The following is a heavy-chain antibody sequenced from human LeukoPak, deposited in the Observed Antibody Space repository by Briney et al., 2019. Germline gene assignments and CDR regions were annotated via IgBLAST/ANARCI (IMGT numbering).Heavy chain of an antibody. CDR2: IFYSGST. D-gene: IGHD1-1*01. Sequence: PSETLSLTCTVSGGSIISGGYYWSWIRQHPGKGLEWIGYIFYSGSTYYNPSLESRVTISVDTSENQFSLKLSSVTAAGTAVYYCARREGYSVAFDIWGQGTMGSVCS. V-gene: IGHV4-31*03. CDR3: ARREGYSVAFDI. J-gene: IGHJ3*02. CDR1: GGSIISGGYY.